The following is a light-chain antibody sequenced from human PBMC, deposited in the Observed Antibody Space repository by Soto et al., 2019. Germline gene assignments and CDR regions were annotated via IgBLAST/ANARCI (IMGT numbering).Light chain of an antibody. CDR2: DAS. J-gene: IGKJ1*01. V-gene: IGKV3-20*01. CDR3: QQYAYSRP. Sequence: EVVLKQFPRTLSLSPGEGATLSCRASQRVPSNYLAWYQQKPGQAPSLLIYDASRRAIGIPDRFSGSGSGTDFTLTISRLEPEDFAVYNCQQYAYSRPFCQG. CDR1: QRVPSNY.